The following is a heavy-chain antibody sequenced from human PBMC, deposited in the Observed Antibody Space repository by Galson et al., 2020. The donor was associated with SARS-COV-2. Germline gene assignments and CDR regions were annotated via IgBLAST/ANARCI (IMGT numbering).Heavy chain of an antibody. Sequence: QLGESLKISCTASGFTFRGHWMTWVRQPPGRGLEWVAYINRDGNQEDYVDSARGRFTISRDNVESSVYLQMNSLRAEDTAVYYCARILPSGYYDHWGQGTLVTVSS. D-gene: IGHD1-1*01. CDR1: GFTFRGHW. J-gene: IGHJ4*02. CDR2: INRDGNQE. V-gene: IGHV3-7*01. CDR3: ARILPSGYYDH.